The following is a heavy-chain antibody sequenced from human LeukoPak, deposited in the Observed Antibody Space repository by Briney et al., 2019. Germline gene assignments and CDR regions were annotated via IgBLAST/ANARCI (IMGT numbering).Heavy chain of an antibody. CDR3: AKDGPIAARGKPFDY. Sequence: PGGSLRLSCAASGFTFSSYGMHWVRQAPGKGLGWVAFIRYDGSNKYYADSVKGRFTISRDNSKNTLYLQMNSLRAEDTAVYYCAKDGPIAARGKPFDYWGQGTLVTVSS. D-gene: IGHD6-6*01. V-gene: IGHV3-30*02. CDR1: GFTFSSYG. CDR2: IRYDGSNK. J-gene: IGHJ4*02.